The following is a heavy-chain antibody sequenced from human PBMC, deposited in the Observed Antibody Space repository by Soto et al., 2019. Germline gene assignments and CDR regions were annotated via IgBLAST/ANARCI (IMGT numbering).Heavy chain of an antibody. D-gene: IGHD2-2*01. V-gene: IGHV4-59*01. J-gene: IGHJ5*02. CDR1: GGSISSYY. CDR3: ARGPRTSRAFHNWFDP. Sequence: PSETLSLTCTVSGGSISSYYWSWIRQPPGKGLEWIGYIYYSGSTNYNPSLKSRVTISVDTSKNQFSLKLSSVTAADTAVYYCARGPRTSRAFHNWFDPWGQGTLVTVSS. CDR2: IYYSGST.